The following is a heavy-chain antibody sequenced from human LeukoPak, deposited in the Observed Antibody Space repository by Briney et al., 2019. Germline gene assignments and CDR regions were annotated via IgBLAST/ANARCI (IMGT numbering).Heavy chain of an antibody. CDR2: ISSNGGST. CDR3: VKPPYSSSWYPFDY. Sequence: GGSLRLSCSASGFTFSSYTMHWVRQAPGKGLEYVSAISSNGGSTYYADSVKGRFTISRDNSKNTLYLQMSSLRTEDTAVYYCVKPPYSSSWYPFDYWGQGTLVTVSA. J-gene: IGHJ4*02. CDR1: GFTFSSYT. D-gene: IGHD6-13*01. V-gene: IGHV3-64D*06.